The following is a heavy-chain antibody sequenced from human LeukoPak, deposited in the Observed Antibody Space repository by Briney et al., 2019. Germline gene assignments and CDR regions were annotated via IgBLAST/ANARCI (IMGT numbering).Heavy chain of an antibody. J-gene: IGHJ5*02. V-gene: IGHV4-39*01. CDR2: IYYSGST. D-gene: IGHD4-11*01. CDR3: ARKNTVGPSQRFDP. CDR1: GGSISSSSYY. Sequence: SETLSLTCTVSGGSISSSSYYWGWIRQPPGKGLEWIGSIYYSGSTYYNPSLKSRVTISVDTSKSQFSLKLSSVTAADTAVYYCARKNTVGPSQRFDPRGQGNLVNVSS.